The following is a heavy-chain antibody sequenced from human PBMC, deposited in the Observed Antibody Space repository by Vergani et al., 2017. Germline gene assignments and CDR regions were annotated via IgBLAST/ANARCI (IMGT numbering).Heavy chain of an antibody. Sequence: EVQLVESGGGLIQPGGSLRLSCAASGFTVSSNYMSWVRQAPGKGLEWVSVISGSGGSTYYADSVKGRFTISRDNSKNTLYLQMNSLRAEDTAVYYCAKYGGNSGPGADYWGQGTLVTVSS. D-gene: IGHD4-23*01. V-gene: IGHV3-23*04. CDR2: ISGSGGST. CDR1: GFTVSSNY. J-gene: IGHJ4*02. CDR3: AKYGGNSGPGADY.